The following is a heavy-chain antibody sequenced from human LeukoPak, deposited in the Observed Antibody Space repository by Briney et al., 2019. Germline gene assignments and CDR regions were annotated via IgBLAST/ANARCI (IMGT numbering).Heavy chain of an antibody. Sequence: PGGSLRLSCAASGFTFSNYAMHWARQAPGKGLEWVAVMSYDGTNKYYPDSVKGRFTISRDNSYNTLYLQMDSLTAEDTAVYYCAKESTAYYYYGMHVWGQGTTVTVSS. V-gene: IGHV3-30*18. D-gene: IGHD2-21*02. J-gene: IGHJ6*02. CDR3: AKESTAYYYYGMHV. CDR1: GFTFSNYA. CDR2: MSYDGTNK.